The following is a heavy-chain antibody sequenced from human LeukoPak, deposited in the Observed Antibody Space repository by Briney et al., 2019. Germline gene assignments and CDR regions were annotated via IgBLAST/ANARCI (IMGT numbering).Heavy chain of an antibody. CDR3: ARGGGDYGMDLNDY. D-gene: IGHD4-17*01. J-gene: IGHJ4*02. V-gene: IGHV3-74*01. Sequence: GGSLRLSCAASGLTVSSNYMSWVRQAPGKGLLWVSRINTDGSRTAYADSVKGRFTISRDNAKNTVFLQMNSLRAEDTAVYYCARGGGDYGMDLNDYWGQGTLVTVSS. CDR1: GLTVSSNY. CDR2: INTDGSRT.